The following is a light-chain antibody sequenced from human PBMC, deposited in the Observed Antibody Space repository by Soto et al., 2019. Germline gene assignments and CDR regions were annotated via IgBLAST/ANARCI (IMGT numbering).Light chain of an antibody. V-gene: IGKV3-15*01. CDR1: QSISSN. CDR2: GAS. J-gene: IGKJ4*01. Sequence: EIVMMQSPATLSVSPGERATLSCRASQSISSNLAWYQQKPGQAPRLLMYGASTRATGIPARFIGSGSGTECTLTISSLQSEDFAVYYCQQYNDWPPLTFGGGTKVEIK. CDR3: QQYNDWPPLT.